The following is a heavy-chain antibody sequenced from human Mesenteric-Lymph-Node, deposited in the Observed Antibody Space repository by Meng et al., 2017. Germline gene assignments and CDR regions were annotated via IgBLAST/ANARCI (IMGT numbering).Heavy chain of an antibody. V-gene: IGHV4-34*01. CDR2: INHSGST. CDR1: GGSFSGYY. CDR3: ASSPILEYCSGASCYSWDY. Sequence: SETLSLTCAVYGGSFSGYYWSWIRQPPGKGLEWIGEINHSGSTNYNPSLPSRVTISVDTSKNHFSLKLTSVTAADTAVYYCASSPILEYCSGASCYSWDYWGQGTLVTVSS. J-gene: IGHJ4*02. D-gene: IGHD2-15*01.